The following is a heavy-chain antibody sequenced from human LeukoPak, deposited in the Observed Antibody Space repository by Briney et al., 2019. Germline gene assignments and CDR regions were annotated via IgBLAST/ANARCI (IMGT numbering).Heavy chain of an antibody. CDR3: ARDRLGYCSGGSCYGYDNWFDP. D-gene: IGHD2-15*01. CDR2: IIPILGTA. V-gene: IGHV1-69*13. Sequence: SVKVSCKASGGTFNSYGIIWVRQAPGQGLEWMGGIIPILGTANYAQKFQGRVTITADESTSTAYMELSSLRSEDTAVYYCARDRLGYCSGGSCYGYDNWFDPWGQGTLVTVSS. CDR1: GGTFNSYG. J-gene: IGHJ5*02.